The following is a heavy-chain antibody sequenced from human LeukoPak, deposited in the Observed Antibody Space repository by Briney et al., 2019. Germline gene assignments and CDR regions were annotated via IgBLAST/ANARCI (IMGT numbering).Heavy chain of an antibody. J-gene: IGHJ5*02. CDR1: GGSISSGGYY. D-gene: IGHD6-13*01. V-gene: IGHV4-31*03. CDR2: IYYSGST. Sequence: PSETLSLTCTVSGGSISSGGYYWSWIRQHPGKGLEWIGYIYYSGSTYYNPSLKSRVTISVDTSKNQFSLKLCSVTAADTAVYYCARESAADHNWFDPWGQGTLVTVSS. CDR3: ARESAADHNWFDP.